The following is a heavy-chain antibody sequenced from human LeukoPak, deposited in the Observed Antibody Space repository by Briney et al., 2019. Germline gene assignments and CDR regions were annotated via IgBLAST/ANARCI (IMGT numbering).Heavy chain of an antibody. D-gene: IGHD5-18*01. CDR1: GYSISSGYY. CDR2: MWHSGST. CDR3: ARIQQPPGSEIDH. V-gene: IGHV4-38-2*02. J-gene: IGHJ4*02. Sequence: PSETLSLTCTVSGYSISSGYYWGWIRQPPGKGLEWIGSMWHSGSTYNNPSLQSRLTISIDTSKNQFSLRLTSVSAADTARYYCARIQQPPGSEIDHWGQGTLVTVSS.